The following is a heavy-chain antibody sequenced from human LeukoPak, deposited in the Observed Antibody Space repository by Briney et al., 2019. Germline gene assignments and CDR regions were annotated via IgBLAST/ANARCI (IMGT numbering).Heavy chain of an antibody. D-gene: IGHD6-19*01. CDR1: GFTFSRYT. CDR2: ISYDGINK. J-gene: IGHJ3*02. CDR3: ARDLPRAITMAASFGDAFDI. Sequence: GGSLRLSCAASGFTFSRYTIHWVRQAPGKGLEWVAVISYDGINKYYTDSVKGRFTISRDNSRNTLYLQMNSLRAEDTAVNYCARDLPRAITMAASFGDAFDIWGQGTMVTVSS. V-gene: IGHV3-30-3*01.